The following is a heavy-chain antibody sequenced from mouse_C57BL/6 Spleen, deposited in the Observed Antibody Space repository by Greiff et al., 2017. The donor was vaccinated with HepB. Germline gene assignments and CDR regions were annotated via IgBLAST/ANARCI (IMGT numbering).Heavy chain of an antibody. CDR3: ARAGNYYGSSQAWFAY. Sequence: QVQLQQSGAELVKPGASVKLSCKASGYTFTSYWMQWVKQRPGQGLEWIGEIDPSDSYTNYNQKFKGKATLTVDTSSSTAYMQLSSLTSEDSAVYYCARAGNYYGSSQAWFAYWGQGTLVTVSA. CDR2: IDPSDSYT. D-gene: IGHD1-1*01. J-gene: IGHJ3*01. V-gene: IGHV1-50*01. CDR1: GYTFTSYW.